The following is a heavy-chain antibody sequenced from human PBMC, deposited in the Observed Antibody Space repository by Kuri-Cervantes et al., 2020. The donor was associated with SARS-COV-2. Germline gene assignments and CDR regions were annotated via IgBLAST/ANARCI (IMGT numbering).Heavy chain of an antibody. Sequence: SVKVSCKASGYTFTGYYMHWVRQAPGQGLEWMGGIIPIFGTANYAQKFQGRVTITADESTSTAYMELSSLRSEDTAVYYCAGQLGALFDYWGQGTLVTVSS. CDR1: GYTFTGYY. V-gene: IGHV1-69*13. CDR3: AGQLGALFDY. D-gene: IGHD6-6*01. CDR2: IIPIFGTA. J-gene: IGHJ4*02.